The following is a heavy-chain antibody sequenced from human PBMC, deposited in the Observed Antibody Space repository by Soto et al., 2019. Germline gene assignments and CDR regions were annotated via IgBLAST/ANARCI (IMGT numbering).Heavy chain of an antibody. D-gene: IGHD1-26*01. CDR3: ASTGWEEKYYYYGMDV. V-gene: IGHV4-59*01. J-gene: IGHJ6*04. CDR1: GGSISSYY. CDR2: IYYSGST. Sequence: SETLSLTCTVSGGSISSYYWSWIRQPPGKGLEWIGYIYYSGSTNYNPSLKSRVTISVDTSKNQFSLKLSSVTAADMAVYYCASTGWEEKYYYYGMDVWGKGTTVTAPQ.